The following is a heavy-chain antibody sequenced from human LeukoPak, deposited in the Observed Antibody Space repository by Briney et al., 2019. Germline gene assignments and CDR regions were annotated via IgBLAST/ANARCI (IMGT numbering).Heavy chain of an antibody. J-gene: IGHJ5*02. CDR2: IIPIFGTA. V-gene: IGHV1-69*05. CDR3: ARGDSSSWYMIGLLDP. Sequence: SVKVSCKASGGTFSSYAISWVRQAPGQGLEWMGRIIPIFGTANYAQKFQGRVTITTDESTSTAYMELSSLRSEDTAVYYCARGDSSSWYMIGLLDPRGQGTLVTVSS. CDR1: GGTFSSYA. D-gene: IGHD6-13*01.